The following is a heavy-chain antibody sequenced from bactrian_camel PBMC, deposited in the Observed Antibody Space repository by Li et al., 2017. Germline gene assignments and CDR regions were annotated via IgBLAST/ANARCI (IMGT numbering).Heavy chain of an antibody. Sequence: QVQLVESGGCSVQAGGTLRLSCVASGYTFSSGCIDWYRQASGKQREWVSSISPFGVTTYADSVKGRFTISQDKGKDTVYLAMNNLKPEDTAMYSCKMNKFLISTRYCASGSWGQGTQVTVS. CDR1: GYTFSSGC. CDR3: KMNKFLISTRYCASGS. CDR2: ISPFGVT. D-gene: IGHD1*01. J-gene: IGHJ4*01. V-gene: IGHV3S53*01.